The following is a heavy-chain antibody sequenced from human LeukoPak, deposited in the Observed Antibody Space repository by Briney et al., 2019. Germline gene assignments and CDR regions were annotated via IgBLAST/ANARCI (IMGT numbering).Heavy chain of an antibody. CDR1: GFTFRNYV. D-gene: IGHD3-10*01. CDR3: AREGYYGSGSPPSLYFDY. V-gene: IGHV3-30-3*01. Sequence: GGSLRLSCAASGFTFRNYVIHWVRQAPGKGLEWVAATSSDLNVKLYADSVKGRFTISRDNSRSTLYLQMNSLRPEDTAIYYCAREGYYGSGSPPSLYFDYWGQGTLVTVSS. J-gene: IGHJ4*02. CDR2: TSSDLNVK.